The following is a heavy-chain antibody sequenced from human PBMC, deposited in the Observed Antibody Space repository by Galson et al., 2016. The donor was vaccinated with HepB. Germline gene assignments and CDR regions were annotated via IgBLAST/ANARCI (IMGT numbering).Heavy chain of an antibody. J-gene: IGHJ4*02. CDR3: AREGRGAYSNTIDS. V-gene: IGHV3-11*06. CDR2: ISRSSSYI. D-gene: IGHD3-16*01. CDR1: GFTLSDYY. Sequence: SLRLSCAASGFTLSDYYMSWIRQAPGKGLEWISYISRSSSYIIYADSVKGRFTISRDAAKNSLYLQMNSLSAEDTAVYYCAREGRGAYSNTIDSWGQGTLVTVSS.